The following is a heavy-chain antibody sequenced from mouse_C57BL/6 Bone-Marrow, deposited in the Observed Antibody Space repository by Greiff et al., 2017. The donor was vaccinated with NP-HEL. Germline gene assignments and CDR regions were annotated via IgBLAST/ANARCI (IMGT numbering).Heavy chain of an antibody. CDR3: TREGYGFAY. J-gene: IGHJ3*01. CDR1: GFTFSSYA. D-gene: IGHD3-1*01. V-gene: IGHV5-9-1*02. Sequence: DVMLVESGEGLVKPGGSLKLSCAASGFTFSSYAMSWVRQTPEKRLEWVAYISSGGDYIYYADTVKGRFTISRDNARNTLYLQMSSLKSEDTAMYYCTREGYGFAYWGQGTLVTVSA. CDR2: ISSGGDYI.